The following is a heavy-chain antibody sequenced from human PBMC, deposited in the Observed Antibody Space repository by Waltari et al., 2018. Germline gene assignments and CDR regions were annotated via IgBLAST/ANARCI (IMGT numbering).Heavy chain of an antibody. CDR2: IYTSGST. CDR1: GGSISSGSYY. Sequence: QVQLQESGPGLVKPSQTLSLTCTVSGGSISSGSYYWRWIRTPAGKGLEWIGRIYTSGSTNYNPSLKSRVTISVDTSKNQFSLKLSSVTAADTAVYYCARDRGYDSSGYYDYWGQGTLVTVSS. CDR3: ARDRGYDSSGYYDY. V-gene: IGHV4-61*02. D-gene: IGHD3-22*01. J-gene: IGHJ4*02.